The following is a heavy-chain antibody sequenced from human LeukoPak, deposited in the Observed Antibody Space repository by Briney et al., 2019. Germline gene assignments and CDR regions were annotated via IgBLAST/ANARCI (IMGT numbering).Heavy chain of an antibody. CDR3: ARGRDYFSVDY. Sequence: GGSLRLSCAASGFTFSRFAMSWVRQAPGKGLEWVSGISGSGGNTYYANSVKGRFAISRDNSKNTLYVQMNSLRAEDTAVYYCARGRDYFSVDYWGQGTLVTVSS. V-gene: IGHV3-23*01. CDR2: ISGSGGNT. D-gene: IGHD4-17*01. CDR1: GFTFSRFA. J-gene: IGHJ4*02.